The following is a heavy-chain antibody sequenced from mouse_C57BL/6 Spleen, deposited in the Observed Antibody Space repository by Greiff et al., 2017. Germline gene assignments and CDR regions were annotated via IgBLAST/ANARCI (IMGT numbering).Heavy chain of an antibody. V-gene: IGHV1-69*01. CDR1: GYTFTSYW. Sequence: QVQLQQSGAELVMPGASVKLSCKASGYTFTSYWMHWVKQRPGQGLEWIGEIDPSDSYTNYNQKFKGKSTLTVDKSSSTAYMQLSSLTSEDSAGYYCAGGSYYSNYGFAYWGQGTLVTVSA. J-gene: IGHJ3*01. CDR2: IDPSDSYT. D-gene: IGHD2-5*01. CDR3: AGGSYYSNYGFAY.